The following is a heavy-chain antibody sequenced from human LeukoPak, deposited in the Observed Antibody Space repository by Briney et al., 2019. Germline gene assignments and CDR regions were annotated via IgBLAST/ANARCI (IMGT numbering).Heavy chain of an antibody. CDR1: GGSISSYY. V-gene: IGHV4-59*12. Sequence: SETLSLTCTVPGGSISSYYWSWIRQPPGKGLEWIGYIYYSGSTNYNPSLKSRVTISVDTSKNQFSLKLSSVTAADTAVYYCARGFFAGYGDYFDYWGQGTLVTVSS. CDR2: IYYSGST. D-gene: IGHD4-17*01. CDR3: ARGFFAGYGDYFDY. J-gene: IGHJ4*02.